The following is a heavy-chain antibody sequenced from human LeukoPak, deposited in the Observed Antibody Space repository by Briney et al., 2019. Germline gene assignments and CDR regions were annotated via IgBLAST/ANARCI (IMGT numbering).Heavy chain of an antibody. D-gene: IGHD5-24*01. CDR2: ISSGSSTI. V-gene: IGHV3-48*01. J-gene: IGHJ6*03. Sequence: SGGSLRLSCAASGFIFSSYSMNWVRQAPGKGLEWVSYISSGSSTIYYADSVRGRFTISRDNSKNTLYLQMNSLRAEDTAVYYCAKAPMATPGGDYYYYMDVWGKGTTVTVSS. CDR1: GFIFSSYS. CDR3: AKAPMATPGGDYYYYMDV.